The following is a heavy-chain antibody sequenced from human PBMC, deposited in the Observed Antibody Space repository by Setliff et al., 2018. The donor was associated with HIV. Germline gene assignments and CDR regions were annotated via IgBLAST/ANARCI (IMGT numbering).Heavy chain of an antibody. CDR3: AKDSIEASATGYYFDY. CDR2: IYSGTSTT. D-gene: IGHD6-6*01. Sequence: GGSLRLSCAASGFTFSNYAMSWVRQTPGKGLQWVSVIYSGTSTTYYADFVKGRFTISRDNFKNTLYLQMNSLRAEDTAVYYCAKDSIEASATGYYFDYWGRGTLVTVSS. CDR1: GFTFSNYA. V-gene: IGHV3-23*03. J-gene: IGHJ4*02.